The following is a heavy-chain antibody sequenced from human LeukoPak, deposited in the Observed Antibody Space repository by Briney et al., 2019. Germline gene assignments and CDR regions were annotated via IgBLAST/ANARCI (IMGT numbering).Heavy chain of an antibody. CDR3: ATVLYDRSGYYFDC. CDR2: IYYRETT. J-gene: IGHJ4*02. V-gene: IGHV4-39*01. CDR1: GGSISSSSHS. D-gene: IGHD3-22*01. Sequence: SETLSLTCTVSGGSISSSSHSWGWVRQAPGTGLEWIGSIYYRETTYYNPSLKSRVTISVDTSKNQFSLKLSSVPAADTAVYYCATVLYDRSGYYFDCWGQGTLVTVSS.